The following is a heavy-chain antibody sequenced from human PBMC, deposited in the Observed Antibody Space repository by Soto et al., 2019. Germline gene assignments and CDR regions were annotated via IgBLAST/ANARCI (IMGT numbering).Heavy chain of an antibody. V-gene: IGHV4-34*01. D-gene: IGHD1-1*01. CDR2: MSHSGGS. CDR1: GGSVSVPNYY. CDR3: ARVQLGTETTVVDAFDI. J-gene: IGHJ3*02. Sequence: QVQLQQWGAGLLKPSETLSLTCAVYGGSVSVPNYYWSWIRQPPGKGLEWIGEMSHSGGSHFNPSLKRRVTISVDTSKNQFSLKMSSVTAADTALYYCARVQLGTETTVVDAFDIWGPGTMVIASS.